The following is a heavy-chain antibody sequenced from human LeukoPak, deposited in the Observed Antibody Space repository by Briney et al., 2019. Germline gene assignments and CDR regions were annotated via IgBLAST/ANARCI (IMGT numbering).Heavy chain of an antibody. V-gene: IGHV1-69*05. CDR3: AKTNNGYCSSTSCYINWFDP. CDR1: GGTFSSYA. J-gene: IGHJ5*02. Sequence: SVKVSCKASGGTFSSYAISWVRQAPGQGLEWMGGIIPIFGTANYAQKFQGRVTITTDESTSTAYMELSSLRSEDTAVYYCAKTNNGYCSSTSCYINWFDPWGQGTLVTVSS. D-gene: IGHD2-2*01. CDR2: IIPIFGTA.